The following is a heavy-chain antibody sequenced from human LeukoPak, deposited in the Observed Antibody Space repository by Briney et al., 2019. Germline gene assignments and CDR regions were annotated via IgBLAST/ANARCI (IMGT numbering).Heavy chain of an antibody. CDR3: ARESYYDSSGYSSGQAY. CDR2: VNQDESGK. CDR1: GFTFSSSW. D-gene: IGHD3-22*01. V-gene: IGHV3-7*01. Sequence: GGSLRLSCAASGFTFSSSWMSWVRQAPGKGLEWVANVNQDESGKNYVDSVKGRFTISRDNAKNSLYLQMNSLRDEGTAVYYCARESYYDSSGYSSGQAYWGQGTLVTVSS. J-gene: IGHJ4*02.